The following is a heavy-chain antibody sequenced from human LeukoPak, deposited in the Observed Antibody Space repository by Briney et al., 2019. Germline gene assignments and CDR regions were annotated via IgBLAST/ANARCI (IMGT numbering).Heavy chain of an antibody. D-gene: IGHD2-2*02. V-gene: IGHV3-7*01. CDR1: GFTFSSYW. CDR2: IKQDGSEK. Sequence: GSLRLSSAASGFTFSSYWISWVRQAPGKGLEWVANIKQDGSEKYYVDSVKGRFTISRDNAKNSLYLQMNSLRAEDTAVYYCARDGPILYHDYWGQGTLVTVSS. CDR3: ARDGPILYHDY. J-gene: IGHJ4*02.